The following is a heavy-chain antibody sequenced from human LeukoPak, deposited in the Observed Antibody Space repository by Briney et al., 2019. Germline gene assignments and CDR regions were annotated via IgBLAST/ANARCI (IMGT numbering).Heavy chain of an antibody. D-gene: IGHD2-8*02. V-gene: IGHV1-46*01. CDR3: AREESGGDFDY. CDR2: INPTGTST. Sequence: ASVTVSCTASGYTFTNYYMHWVRHAPGQGLEWMGLINPTGTSTNYAQKFRGRVTMTRDTSTTTVYMELSSLRSEDTAVYYCAREESGGDFDYWGQGTLVTVSS. J-gene: IGHJ4*02. CDR1: GYTFTNYY.